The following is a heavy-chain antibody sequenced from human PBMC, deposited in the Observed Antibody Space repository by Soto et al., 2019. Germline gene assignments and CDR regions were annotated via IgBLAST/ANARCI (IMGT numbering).Heavy chain of an antibody. CDR1: GYTFTGYY. J-gene: IGHJ3*02. Sequence: ASVKFSCKASGYTFTGYYMHWVRQAPGQGLEWMGWINPNSGGTNYAQKFQGWVTMTRDTSISTAYMELSRLRSDDTAVYYCARGDYYYDSSGSVGAFDIWGQGTMVTVSS. CDR2: INPNSGGT. V-gene: IGHV1-2*04. CDR3: ARGDYYYDSSGSVGAFDI. D-gene: IGHD3-22*01.